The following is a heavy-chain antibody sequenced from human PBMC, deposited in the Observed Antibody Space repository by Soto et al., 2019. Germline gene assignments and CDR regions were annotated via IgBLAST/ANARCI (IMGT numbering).Heavy chain of an antibody. V-gene: IGHV1-18*01. Sequence: QVHLVQSGAEVKKPGASVKVSCKGSGYAFTTYGITWVRQAPGQGHEWMGWISAHNGNTNYAQKLQGRVTVTRDTSTSRAYMELRSLRSDDTAVYYCARGRDGDYWGQGALVTVSS. CDR2: ISAHNGNT. J-gene: IGHJ4*02. CDR3: ARGRDGDY. D-gene: IGHD6-6*01. CDR1: GYAFTTYG.